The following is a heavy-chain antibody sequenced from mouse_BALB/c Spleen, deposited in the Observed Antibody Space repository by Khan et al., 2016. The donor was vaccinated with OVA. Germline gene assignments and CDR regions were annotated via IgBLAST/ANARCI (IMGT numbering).Heavy chain of an antibody. J-gene: IGHJ2*02. CDR3: ARRGLRWDFAY. CDR1: GYTFINYW. V-gene: IGHV1-7*01. D-gene: IGHD1-1*01. CDR2: INPSTGYT. Sequence: VQLVESGAELTKPGASVKMSCKASGYTFINYWILWVKQRPGQGLEWIGYINPSTGYTEYTQNFKDQAALTADKSSSTAYMQLSSLKSEDSAVYYCARRGLRWDFAYWGQGTSLTVSS.